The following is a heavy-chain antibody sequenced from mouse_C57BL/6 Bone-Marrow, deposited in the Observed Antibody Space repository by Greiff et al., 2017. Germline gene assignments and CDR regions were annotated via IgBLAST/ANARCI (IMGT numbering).Heavy chain of an antibody. CDR1: GYTFTSYW. V-gene: IGHV1-69*01. D-gene: IGHD1-1*01. Sequence: QVQLQQPGAELVMPGASVKLSCKASGYTFTSYWMHWVKQRPGQGLEWIGEIDPSDSYTNYNQKFKGKSTLTVDKSSSTAYMQLSSLTSEDSAVYYSARSDYYGDGYGYFGVWGTGATVTVAS. CDR3: ARSDYYGDGYGYFGV. CDR2: IDPSDSYT. J-gene: IGHJ1*03.